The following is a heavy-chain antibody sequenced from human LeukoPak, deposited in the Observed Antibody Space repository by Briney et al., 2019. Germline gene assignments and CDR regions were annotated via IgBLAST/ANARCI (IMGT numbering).Heavy chain of an antibody. V-gene: IGHV3-74*01. D-gene: IGHD4-17*01. CDR3: ARDADYGDWGGIDP. J-gene: IGHJ5*02. Sequence: GGSLRLSCAASGFTVSSNYMSWVRQAPGKGLVWVSRINSDGSRTSYADSVKGRFTISRDNAKNTLSLQMNSLRAEDTAVYYCARDADYGDWGGIDPWGQGTLVTVSS. CDR1: GFTVSSNY. CDR2: INSDGSRT.